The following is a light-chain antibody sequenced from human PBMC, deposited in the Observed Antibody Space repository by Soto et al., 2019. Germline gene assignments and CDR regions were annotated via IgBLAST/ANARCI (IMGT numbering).Light chain of an antibody. Sequence: EIVMTQSPATLSVSLRERATLSCRASQSVSTNLAWYQQKPGQAPRLLIYGASTRATGIPARFSGSGSETEFTLNISSLQSEDFAVYYGQQYNNWPLSVTFGGGTKVEIK. CDR2: GAS. J-gene: IGKJ4*01. CDR1: QSVSTN. CDR3: QQYNNWPLSVT. V-gene: IGKV3-15*01.